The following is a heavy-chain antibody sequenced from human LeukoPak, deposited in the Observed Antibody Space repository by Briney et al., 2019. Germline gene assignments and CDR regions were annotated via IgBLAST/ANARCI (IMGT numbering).Heavy chain of an antibody. Sequence: GASVKVSCKASDYTFTSYGISWVRQAPGQGLEWMGWISAYNGNTNYAQKLQGRVTMTTDTSTSTAYMELRSLRSDDTAVYYCAREGVSSSSWYEVWEYFQHWGQGTLVTVSS. D-gene: IGHD6-13*01. V-gene: IGHV1-18*01. CDR2: ISAYNGNT. CDR1: DYTFTSYG. CDR3: AREGVSSSSWYEVWEYFQH. J-gene: IGHJ1*01.